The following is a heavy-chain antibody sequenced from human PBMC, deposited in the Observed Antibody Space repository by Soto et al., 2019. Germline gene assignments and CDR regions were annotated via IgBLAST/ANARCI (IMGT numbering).Heavy chain of an antibody. V-gene: IGHV3-30-3*01. D-gene: IGHD6-13*01. Sequence: QVQLVESGGGVVQPGRSLRLSCAASGFTFSTYAMHWVRQAPGKGLEWVAVISNDGDNKFYVDSVKGRFTVSRDNSKNTLYLQMSTLQDEDTAVYFCARGDSISLYVNQYFDNWGRGTLVTVAS. J-gene: IGHJ4*02. CDR1: GFTFSTYA. CDR2: ISNDGDNK. CDR3: ARGDSISLYVNQYFDN.